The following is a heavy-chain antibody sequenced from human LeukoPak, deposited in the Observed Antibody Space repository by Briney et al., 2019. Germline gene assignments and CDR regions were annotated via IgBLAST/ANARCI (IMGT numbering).Heavy chain of an antibody. CDR2: IYPGDSNT. CDR3: VRRGIEVAGIDY. CDR1: GYRFTSYW. D-gene: IGHD6-19*01. J-gene: IGHJ4*02. V-gene: IGHV5-51*01. Sequence: GESLKISCKGSGYRFTSYWIGWVRQMPAKGLEWMGIIYPGDSNTRYSPSFQGQVTISADESISTAYLQWSSLRASDTAMYYCVRRGIEVAGIDYWGQGTLVTVSS.